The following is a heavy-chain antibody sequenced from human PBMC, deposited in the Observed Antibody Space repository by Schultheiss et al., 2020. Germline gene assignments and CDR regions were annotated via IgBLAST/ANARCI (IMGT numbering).Heavy chain of an antibody. CDR2: ISGSGGST. CDR1: GFTFSSYA. Sequence: GGSLRLSCAASGFTFSSYAMSWVRQAPGKGLEWVSAISGSGGSTYYADSVKGRFTISRDNSKNTLYLQMNSLRAEDTAVYYCAKAGDIVVVPAATSNYYMDVWGKGTTVNGYS. V-gene: IGHV3-23*01. CDR3: AKAGDIVVVPAATSNYYMDV. J-gene: IGHJ6*03. D-gene: IGHD2-2*01.